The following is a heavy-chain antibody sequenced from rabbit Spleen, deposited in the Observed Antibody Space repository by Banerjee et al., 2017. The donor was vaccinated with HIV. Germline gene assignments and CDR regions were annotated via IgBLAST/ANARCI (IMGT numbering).Heavy chain of an antibody. Sequence: QSLEESGGGLVKPGASLTLTCKASGFSFSSGYDMCWVRQAPGKGLEWIACIYAGSSGSTYSASWAKGRFTISKTSSTTVTLQLSSLTAADTATYFCVRDQAGHADYGPYYLNLWGPGTLVTVS. CDR3: VRDQAGHADYGPYYLNL. CDR2: IYAGSSGST. CDR1: GFSFSSGYD. J-gene: IGHJ4*01. D-gene: IGHD2-1*01. V-gene: IGHV1S40*01.